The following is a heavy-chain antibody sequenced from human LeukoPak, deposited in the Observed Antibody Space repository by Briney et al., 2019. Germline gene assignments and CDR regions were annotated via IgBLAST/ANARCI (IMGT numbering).Heavy chain of an antibody. CDR2: ISSSGSTI. CDR3: ARAPPLGSSWLPWFDP. CDR1: GFTFSSYE. J-gene: IGHJ5*02. V-gene: IGHV3-48*03. D-gene: IGHD6-13*01. Sequence: QPGGSLRLSCAASGFTFSSYEMNWVRQAPGKGLEWVSYISSSGSTIYYADSVKGRFTISRDNAKNSLYLQMNSLRAEDTAVYYCARAPPLGSSWLPWFDPWGQGTLVTVSS.